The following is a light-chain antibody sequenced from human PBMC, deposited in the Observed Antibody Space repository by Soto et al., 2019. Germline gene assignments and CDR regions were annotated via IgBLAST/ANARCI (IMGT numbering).Light chain of an antibody. CDR1: QSISNW. J-gene: IGKJ4*01. CDR2: AAS. V-gene: IGKV1-5*01. CDR3: QQYYSYPLP. Sequence: IQMTQSPSTLSAPVGDRVTITCRASQSISNWLAWYQQKPGKAPKLLIYAASTLQSGVPSRFSGSGSGTDFTLTISCLQSEDFATYYCQQYYSYPLPFGGGTKVDNK.